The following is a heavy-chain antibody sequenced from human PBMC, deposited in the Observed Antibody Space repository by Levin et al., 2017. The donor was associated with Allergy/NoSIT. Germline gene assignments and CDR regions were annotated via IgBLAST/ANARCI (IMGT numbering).Heavy chain of an antibody. Sequence: GESLKISCAASGFSFSSYWMHWVRQAPGKGLVWVSRINSYGSDTIYSDSVKGRFTMSRDNAKNTRYLQMNSLRAEDTAVYYCARGGDYHGFDVWGQGTVVTVSS. V-gene: IGHV3-74*01. CDR2: INSYGSDT. CDR1: GFSFSSYW. J-gene: IGHJ3*01. CDR3: ARGGDYHGFDV. D-gene: IGHD4-17*01.